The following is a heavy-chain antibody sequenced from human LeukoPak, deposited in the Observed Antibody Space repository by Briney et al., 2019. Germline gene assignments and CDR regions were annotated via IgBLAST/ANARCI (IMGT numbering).Heavy chain of an antibody. V-gene: IGHV4-39*01. D-gene: IGHD3-16*02. CDR1: GGPISSSSYY. J-gene: IGHJ4*02. Sequence: SETLSLTCTVSGGPISSSSYYWGWIRQPPGKGLEWIGSIYYSGSTYYNPSLKSRVTISVDTSKNQFSLKLSSVTAADTAVYYCARLTYDYVWGSYLNYWGQGTLVTVSS. CDR3: ARLTYDYVWGSYLNY. CDR2: IYYSGST.